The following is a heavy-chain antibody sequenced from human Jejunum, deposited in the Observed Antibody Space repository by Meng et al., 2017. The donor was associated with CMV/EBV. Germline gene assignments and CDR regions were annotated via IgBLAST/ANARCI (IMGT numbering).Heavy chain of an antibody. V-gene: IGHV1-18*01. CDR1: GYTVTSYG. J-gene: IGHJ4*02. Sequence: GYTVTSYGISWVRQAPGQGLEWMGWISPYNGNTHYVQKLQGRVTMTTDTSTSTAYMELRSLRSDDTAVYYCARGVVTMIRYYFDYWGQGTLVTVSS. CDR2: ISPYNGNT. CDR3: ARGVVTMIRYYFDY. D-gene: IGHD3-22*01.